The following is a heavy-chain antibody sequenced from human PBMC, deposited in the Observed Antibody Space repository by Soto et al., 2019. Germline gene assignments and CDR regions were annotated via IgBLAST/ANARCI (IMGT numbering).Heavy chain of an antibody. Sequence: SETLSLTCAVYGGSFSGYYWSWIRQPPGKGLEWIGEINHSGSTNYNPSLKSRVTISVDTSKNQFSLKLSSVTAADTAVYYCATNSDYKYYFDYWGQGTLVTVSS. V-gene: IGHV4-34*01. CDR2: INHSGST. J-gene: IGHJ4*02. D-gene: IGHD4-4*01. CDR3: ATNSDYKYYFDY. CDR1: GGSFSGYY.